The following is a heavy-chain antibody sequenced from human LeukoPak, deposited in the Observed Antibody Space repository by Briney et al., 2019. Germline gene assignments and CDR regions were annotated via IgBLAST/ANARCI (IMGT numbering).Heavy chain of an antibody. CDR3: AKGREVSSWYKRLKLYFDS. CDR2: ISYDGSNK. V-gene: IGHV3-30*18. CDR1: GFTFSNSG. Sequence: GGSLRLSCAAPGFTFSNSGMNWVRQAPGKGLEWVAVISYDGSNKYYVDSVKGRFTISRDNSRNTMYLQVNSLRAEDTAVYYCAKGREVSSWYKRLKLYFDSWGRGTLVTVSS. J-gene: IGHJ4*02. D-gene: IGHD6-13*01.